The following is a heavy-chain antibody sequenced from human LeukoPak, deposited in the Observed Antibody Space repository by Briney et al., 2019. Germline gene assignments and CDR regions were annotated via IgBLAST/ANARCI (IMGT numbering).Heavy chain of an antibody. CDR1: GGTLSSYA. CDR2: IIPIFGTA. J-gene: IGHJ4*02. CDR3: ARTYYYGSGRYPFDY. D-gene: IGHD3-10*01. V-gene: IGHV1-69*13. Sequence: SVKVSCKASGGTLSSYAISWVRQAPGQGLEWMGGIIPIFGTANYAQKFQGRVTITADESTSTAYMELSSLRSEDTAVYYCARTYYYGSGRYPFDYWGQGTLVTVSS.